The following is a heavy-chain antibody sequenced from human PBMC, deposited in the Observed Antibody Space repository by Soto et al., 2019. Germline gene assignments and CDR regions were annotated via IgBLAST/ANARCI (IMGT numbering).Heavy chain of an antibody. D-gene: IGHD5-12*01. CDR3: ARRGGKRWLQKRAVAAFDV. V-gene: IGHV4-34*01. CDR1: CGSFSGYY. J-gene: IGHJ3*01. CDR2: INHSGST. Sequence: PSETLSLTCAVYCGSFSGYYWSWIRQPPWKGLEWIVEINHSGSTNYNPSLKSRVTISVDTSKNQFSLKLSSVTAADTAVYYCARRGGKRWLQKRAVAAFDVWGQGTMVTVSS.